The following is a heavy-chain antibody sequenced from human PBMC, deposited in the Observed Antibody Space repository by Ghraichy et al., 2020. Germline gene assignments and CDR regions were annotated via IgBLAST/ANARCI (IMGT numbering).Heavy chain of an antibody. D-gene: IGHD3-3*01. Sequence: ASVKVSCKASGYIFTTYAMNWVRQAPGQGLEWMGWINMNTGNPAYAQGFTGRFAFSLDTSVSTAFLHISSLEVEDTAIYYCASDPFFGFDVWGQGTMVTVSS. CDR1: GYIFTTYA. CDR2: INMNTGNP. J-gene: IGHJ3*01. CDR3: ASDPFFGFDV. V-gene: IGHV7-4-1*02.